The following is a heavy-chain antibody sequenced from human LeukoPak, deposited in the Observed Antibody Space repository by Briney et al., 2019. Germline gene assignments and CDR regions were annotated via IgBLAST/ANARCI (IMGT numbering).Heavy chain of an antibody. CDR2: FDPEDGET. J-gene: IGHJ6*02. CDR1: GYTLTELS. CDR3: ATERLRSAYYYYGMDV. Sequence: ASVKVSCKVSGYTLTELSMHCVRQAPGKGLEWMGGFDPEDGETIYAQKFQGRVTMTEDTSTDTAYMELSSLRSEDTAVYYCATERLRSAYYYYGMDVWGQGTTVTVSS. V-gene: IGHV1-24*01. D-gene: IGHD6-25*01.